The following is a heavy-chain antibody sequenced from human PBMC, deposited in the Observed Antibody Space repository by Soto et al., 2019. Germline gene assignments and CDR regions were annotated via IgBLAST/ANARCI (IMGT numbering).Heavy chain of an antibody. CDR2: ICYDGSSK. CDR3: AGGMVRGAKTPYYYYYYGMDV. Sequence: GVSLRLSCAACGFTFSSYAMSWVRQAPGKGLEWVSVICYDGSSKYYADSVKGRFTISRDNSKNTLYLQMNSLRAEDTAVYYCAGGMVRGAKTPYYYYYYGMDVWGQGTTVTVSS. D-gene: IGHD3-10*01. V-gene: IGHV3-23*03. J-gene: IGHJ6*02. CDR1: GFTFSSYA.